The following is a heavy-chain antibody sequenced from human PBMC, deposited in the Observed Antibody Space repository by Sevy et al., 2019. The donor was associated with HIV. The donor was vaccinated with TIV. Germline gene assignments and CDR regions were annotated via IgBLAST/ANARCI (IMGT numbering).Heavy chain of an antibody. D-gene: IGHD2-2*01. J-gene: IGHJ5*02. Sequence: SETLSLTCAVHDGSFSGYYWNWIHQLPGKGLEWIGEINESGITYYNPSLKSRVTISVDMSKKQFSLRLNSVTAVDSAVYFCARSPPVVVVPGAPSWFDPWGQGTLVTVSS. CDR1: DGSFSGYY. V-gene: IGHV4-34*01. CDR2: INESGIT. CDR3: ARSPPVVVVPGAPSWFDP.